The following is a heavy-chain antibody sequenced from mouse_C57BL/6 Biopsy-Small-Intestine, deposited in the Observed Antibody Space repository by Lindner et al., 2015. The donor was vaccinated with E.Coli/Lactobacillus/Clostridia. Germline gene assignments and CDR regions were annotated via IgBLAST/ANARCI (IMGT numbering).Heavy chain of an antibody. Sequence: VQLQDSGGDLVKPGGSLKLSCAASGFTFSTYGMSWVRQTPDKRLEWVATISSGGSYTYYPDSVKGRFTISRDNAKNTLYLQMGSLKSEDTAMYYCVRQGYYDAMDYWGQGTSVTVSS. CDR3: VRQGYYDAMDY. CDR2: ISSGGSYT. V-gene: IGHV5-6*01. D-gene: IGHD2-2*01. CDR1: GFTFSTYG. J-gene: IGHJ4*01.